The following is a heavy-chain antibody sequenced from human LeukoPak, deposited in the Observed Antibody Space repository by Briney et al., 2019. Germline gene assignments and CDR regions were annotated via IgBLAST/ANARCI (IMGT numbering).Heavy chain of an antibody. CDR2: INTNTGNP. CDR3: ARGIQLWFGNAFDI. J-gene: IGHJ3*02. V-gene: IGHV7-4-1*02. D-gene: IGHD5-18*01. Sequence: ASVKVSCKASGYTFTSYAMNWVRQAPGQGLEWMGWINTNTGNPTYAQGFTGRFVFSLDTSVSTAYLQISSLKAEDTAVYYCARGIQLWFGNAFDIWGQGTMVTVSS. CDR1: GYTFTSYA.